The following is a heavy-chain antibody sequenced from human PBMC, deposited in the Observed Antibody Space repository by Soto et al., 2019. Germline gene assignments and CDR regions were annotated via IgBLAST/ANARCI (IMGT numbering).Heavy chain of an antibody. D-gene: IGHD3-22*01. Sequence: ASVKVSCKASGYMFTSHAIHWVRQVPGQRLEWLGWINAANGDTKYSLKFRGRVTITRDTSASTAYMDLNSLKTEDTAVYYCTTDPVTMIAVVPSSGWGQGTLVTVSS. V-gene: IGHV1-3*01. J-gene: IGHJ4*02. CDR2: INAANGDT. CDR3: TTDPVTMIAVVPSSG. CDR1: GYMFTSHA.